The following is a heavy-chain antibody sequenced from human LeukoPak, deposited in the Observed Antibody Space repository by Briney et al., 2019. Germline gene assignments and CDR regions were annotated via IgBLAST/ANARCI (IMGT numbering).Heavy chain of an antibody. CDR1: GGSISSSSYY. CDR3: ASWGWGDIVVVPAATDAFDI. V-gene: IGHV4-39*01. CDR2: IYYSGST. Sequence: SETLSLTCTVSGGSISSSSYYWGWVRQPPGKGLEWIGSIYYSGSTYYNPSLKSRVTISVDTSKNQFSLKLSSVTAADTAVYYCASWGWGDIVVVPAATDAFDIWGQGTMVTASS. J-gene: IGHJ3*02. D-gene: IGHD2-2*01.